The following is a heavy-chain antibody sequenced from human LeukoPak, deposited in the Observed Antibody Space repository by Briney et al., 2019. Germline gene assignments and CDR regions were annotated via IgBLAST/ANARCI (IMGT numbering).Heavy chain of an antibody. CDR3: ARTGGLPSGYSYGPRGSYYYYGMDV. CDR1: GFTFSSYW. D-gene: IGHD5-18*01. CDR2: IKQDGSEK. V-gene: IGHV3-7*02. J-gene: IGHJ6*02. Sequence: GGSLRLSCAASGFTFSSYWMSWVRQAPGKGLEWVANIKQDGSEKYYVDSVKGRFTISRDNAKNSLYLQMNSLRAEDTAVYYCARTGGLPSGYSYGPRGSYYYYGMDVWGQGTTVTVSS.